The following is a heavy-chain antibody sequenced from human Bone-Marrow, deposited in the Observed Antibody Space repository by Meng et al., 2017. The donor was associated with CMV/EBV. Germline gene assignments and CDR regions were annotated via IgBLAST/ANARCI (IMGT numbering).Heavy chain of an antibody. V-gene: IGHV4-39*01. Sequence: SETLSLTCTVSGDSINNYNYFWDWIRQSPGKGLEWIGSIFYTGNTYYNPSLKSRVTISVDTSKNQFSLKLSSVTAADTAVYYCARQFYCSSTSCYPSYGRYYGMDVWGQGTTVTVYS. J-gene: IGHJ6*02. CDR1: GDSINNYNYF. CDR2: IFYTGNT. D-gene: IGHD2-2*01. CDR3: ARQFYCSSTSCYPSYGRYYGMDV.